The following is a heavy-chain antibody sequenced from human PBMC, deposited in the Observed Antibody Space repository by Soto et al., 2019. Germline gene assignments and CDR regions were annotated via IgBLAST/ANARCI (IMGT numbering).Heavy chain of an antibody. CDR2: IYYSGST. CDR3: ARSKPSHDYGDAKYYFHY. CDR1: GDSISSYY. J-gene: IGHJ4*02. D-gene: IGHD4-17*01. Sequence: PSETLSLTCTVSGDSISSYYWSWIRQPPGKGLEWIGYIYYSGSTNYNPSLKSRVTISVDTSKNQFSLKLSSVTAADTAVYYCARSKPSHDYGDAKYYFHYWGQGTLVTVSS. V-gene: IGHV4-59*08.